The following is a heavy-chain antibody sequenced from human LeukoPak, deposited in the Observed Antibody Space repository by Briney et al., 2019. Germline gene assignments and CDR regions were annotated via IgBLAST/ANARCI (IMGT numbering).Heavy chain of an antibody. J-gene: IGHJ4*02. D-gene: IGHD1-1*01. V-gene: IGHV5-51*01. CDR2: IYPGDSDT. CDR3: ARLGRTGTDRYYFDY. CDR1: GYSFTSYW. Sequence: NRGESLKISCKGSGYSFTSYWIGWVRQMPGKGLEWMGIIYPGDSDTGYSPSFQGQVTISADKSISTAYLQWSSLKASDTAMYYCARLGRTGTDRYYFDYWGQGTLVTVSS.